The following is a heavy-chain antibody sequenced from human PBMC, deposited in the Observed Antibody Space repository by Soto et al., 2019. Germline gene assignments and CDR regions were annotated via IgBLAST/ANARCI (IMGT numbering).Heavy chain of an antibody. CDR2: ISGYNGNT. Sequence: QVQLVQTGAEVKKPGASVKVSCKASCYTFSNYGISWVLQAPGQGLEWMGWISGYNGNTKYAQKLQGRVTMTTDTSTRTVYRELGSLRSDDTAVYCCARDSPPVDYWGQGTLVTVSS. CDR1: CYTFSNYG. V-gene: IGHV1-18*01. J-gene: IGHJ4*02. CDR3: ARDSPPVDY.